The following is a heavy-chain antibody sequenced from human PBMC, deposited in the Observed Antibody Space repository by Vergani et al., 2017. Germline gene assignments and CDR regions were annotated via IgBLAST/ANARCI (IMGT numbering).Heavy chain of an antibody. CDR1: GYSFTSYW. Sequence: EVQLVQSGAEVKKPGESLTISCKGSGYSFTSYWIGWVRQMPGKGLEWMGIIYPGDSDTRYSPSFQGQVTISADKSISTAYLQWSSLKASDTAMYYCARLPGETVTTWWYFDLWGRGTLVTVSS. D-gene: IGHD4-17*01. V-gene: IGHV5-51*01. J-gene: IGHJ2*01. CDR3: ARLPGETVTTWWYFDL. CDR2: IYPGDSDT.